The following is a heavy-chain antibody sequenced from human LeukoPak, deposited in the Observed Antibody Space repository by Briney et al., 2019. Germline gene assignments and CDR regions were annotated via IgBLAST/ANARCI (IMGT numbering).Heavy chain of an antibody. D-gene: IGHD1-7*01. CDR1: GFSFSSHW. V-gene: IGHV3-74*03. CDR2: LNSDGSSR. Sequence: GGSLRLSCVASGFSFSSHWMHWVRQAPGKGLVWVSCLNSDGSSRTYADTVRGRFTISRDNAKNTLYLEMNSLRAEDTAVYYCATGNYYAFDIRGQGTMVTVSS. J-gene: IGHJ3*02. CDR3: ATGNYYAFDI.